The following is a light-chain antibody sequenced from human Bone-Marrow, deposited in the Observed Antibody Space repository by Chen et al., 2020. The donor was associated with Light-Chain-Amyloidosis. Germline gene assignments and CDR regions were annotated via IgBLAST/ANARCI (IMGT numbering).Light chain of an antibody. V-gene: IGLV3-25*03. J-gene: IGLJ2*01. CDR3: QSADSSGTYEVI. CDR2: RDT. CDR1: DLPTKY. Sequence: SYELTQPPAVSVSPGQTASIHLTGDDLPTKYAYWYQQKPGQAPVLVIHRDTERPSGISERFSGSSSGTTATLTISGVQAEDEADYHCQSADSSGTYEVIFGGGTKLTVL.